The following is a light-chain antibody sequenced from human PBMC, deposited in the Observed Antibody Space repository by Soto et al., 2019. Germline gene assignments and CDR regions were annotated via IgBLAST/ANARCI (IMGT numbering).Light chain of an antibody. CDR3: QQYYGTPRT. Sequence: DMQMAQSPSTLSASVGERVTITCRASKNINTWVAWYQQKPGKAPKLLIYDASSLESGVPSRVSGSGSGTEFTLTISSLQSEDVAVYYCQQYYGTPRTFGQGTNVDI. CDR1: KNINTW. V-gene: IGKV1-5*01. CDR2: DAS. J-gene: IGKJ1*01.